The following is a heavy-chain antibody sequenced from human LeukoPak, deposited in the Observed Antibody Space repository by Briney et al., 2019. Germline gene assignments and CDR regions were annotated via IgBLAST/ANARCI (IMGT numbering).Heavy chain of an antibody. Sequence: PSETLSLTCSVSGGSISTYYWSWIRQTPGKGLEWIGYVYDIGTTNYNPSLKGRVTISSDTSKDQFSLNLRSVNASDTAIYCCARHGGSLGYFDYWGQGTLVTVSS. CDR3: ARHGGSLGYFDY. J-gene: IGHJ4*02. CDR1: GGSISTYY. CDR2: VYDIGTT. D-gene: IGHD1-26*01. V-gene: IGHV4-59*08.